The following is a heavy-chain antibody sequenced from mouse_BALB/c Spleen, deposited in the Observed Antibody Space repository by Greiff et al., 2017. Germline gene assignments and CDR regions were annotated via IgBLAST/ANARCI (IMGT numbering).Heavy chain of an antibody. CDR3: AICRRPAY. J-gene: IGHJ2*01. CDR2: IDPANGNT. D-gene: IGHD1-2*01. CDR1: GFNITDTY. V-gene: IGHV14-3*02. Sequence: VQLQQSGAELVKPGASVKLSCTASGFNITDTYMHWVKQRPEQGLEWIGRIDPANGNTKYDPKFQGKATITADTSSNTAYLQLSSLTSEDTAVYYSAICRRPAYWGQGTTVTVSA.